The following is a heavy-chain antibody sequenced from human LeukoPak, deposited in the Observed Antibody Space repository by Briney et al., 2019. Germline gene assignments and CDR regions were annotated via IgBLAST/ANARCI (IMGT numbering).Heavy chain of an antibody. Sequence: GGSLSLSRAASGFTFSDYAMHWVRQAPGKGLEFVSVIGPIGVYTYYANSVKGRFTISRDNSKSTVSLQMGSLRDEDMAVYYCARSPPGRTNWNYYDYWGRGTLVTASS. CDR2: IGPIGVYT. CDR1: GFTFSDYA. CDR3: ARSPPGRTNWNYYDY. V-gene: IGHV3-64*01. D-gene: IGHD1-1*01. J-gene: IGHJ4*02.